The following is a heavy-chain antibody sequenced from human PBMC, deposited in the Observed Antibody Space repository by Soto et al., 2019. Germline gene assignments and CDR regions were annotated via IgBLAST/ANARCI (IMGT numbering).Heavy chain of an antibody. CDR1: GFTFNNYA. D-gene: IGHD3-10*01. CDR2: ISGGGDTT. J-gene: IGHJ4*02. Sequence: EVQLLESGGGLVQPGGSLRLSCAASGFTFNNYAMTWVRQAPGKGLEWVSAISGGGDTTSYADSVKGRFTVSRDGSKNTLYLQMSRLRAEGTALYYCAKGRGGSGSLTPRVDFWGQGTLVTVSS. CDR3: AKGRGGSGSLTPRVDF. V-gene: IGHV3-23*01.